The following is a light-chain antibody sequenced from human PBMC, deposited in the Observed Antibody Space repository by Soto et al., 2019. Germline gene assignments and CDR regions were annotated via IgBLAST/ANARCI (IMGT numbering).Light chain of an antibody. J-gene: IGKJ1*01. CDR3: QQYDAYST. Sequence: DIQMTQSPSTLSASVGGTVTITCRASRSISSWLAWYQQKPGIAPKLLIYKASTLQSGVPSRFSGSGYGTEFPLTISRMKPDDYATYYCQQYDAYSTFGQGTKVDIK. CDR1: RSISSW. V-gene: IGKV1-5*03. CDR2: KAS.